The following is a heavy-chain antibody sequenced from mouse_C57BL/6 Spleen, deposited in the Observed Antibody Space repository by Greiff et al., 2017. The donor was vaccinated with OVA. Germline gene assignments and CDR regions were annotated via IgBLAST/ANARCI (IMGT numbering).Heavy chain of an antibody. CDR2: INPNNGGT. D-gene: IGHD2-1*01. CDR3: ARHGNYGYYYAMDY. Sequence: VQLQQSGPELVKPGASVKISCKASGYTFTDYYMNWVKQSHGKSLEWIGDINPNNGGTSYNQKFKGKATLTVDKSSSTAYMELRSLTSEDSAVYYCARHGNYGYYYAMDYWGQGTSVTVSS. CDR1: GYTFTDYY. J-gene: IGHJ4*01. V-gene: IGHV1-26*01.